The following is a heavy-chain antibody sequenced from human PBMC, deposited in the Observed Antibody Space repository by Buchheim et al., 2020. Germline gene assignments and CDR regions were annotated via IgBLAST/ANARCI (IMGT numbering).Heavy chain of an antibody. V-gene: IGHV4-34*01. CDR2: INHSGST. Sequence: QVQLQQWGAGLLKPSETLSLTCAVYGGSFSGYYWSWIRQSPGKGLEWIGEINHSGSTNYNPSLKSRVTMSVDTSKNQFSLRLTSVTAADTAVYYCARGGYEDLAPFFDYWGQGTL. CDR1: GGSFSGYY. CDR3: ARGGYEDLAPFFDY. J-gene: IGHJ4*02. D-gene: IGHD3-3*01.